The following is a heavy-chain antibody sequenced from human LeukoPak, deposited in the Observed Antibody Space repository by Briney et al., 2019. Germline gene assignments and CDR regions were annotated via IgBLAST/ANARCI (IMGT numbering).Heavy chain of an antibody. CDR1: GFTFSSYS. CDR3: VRDPDALDF. Sequence: PGGSLRLSCAASGFTFSSYSMNWVRQAPGKGLEWVAYIRSSGSPIYYADSVKGRFTISRDNAKNSLYLQMNSLRDKDTAVYYCVRDPDALDFWGQGTPVTVSS. J-gene: IGHJ4*02. V-gene: IGHV3-48*02. CDR2: IRSSGSPI.